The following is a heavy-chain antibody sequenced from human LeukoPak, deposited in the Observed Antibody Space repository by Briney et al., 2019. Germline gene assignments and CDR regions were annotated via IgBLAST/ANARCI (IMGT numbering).Heavy chain of an antibody. J-gene: IGHJ6*02. CDR1: GYTFTSYG. D-gene: IGHD1-26*01. Sequence: ASVQVSCKASGYTFTSYGISWVRQAPGQGLEWMGWISAYNGNTNYAQKLQGRVTMTTDTSTSTASMELRSLRSDDTAVYYCARGGSDPPPYYYYGMDVWGQGTTVTVSS. V-gene: IGHV1-18*01. CDR2: ISAYNGNT. CDR3: ARGGSDPPPYYYYGMDV.